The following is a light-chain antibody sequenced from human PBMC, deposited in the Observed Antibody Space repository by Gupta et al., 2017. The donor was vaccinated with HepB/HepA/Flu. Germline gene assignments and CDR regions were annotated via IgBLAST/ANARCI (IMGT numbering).Light chain of an antibody. CDR1: QNILYSSNNKNY. Sequence: EIVLTQSPDSLAVSLGERATINCKSSQNILYSSNNKNYLAWYQQKPGQPPKLLIYWASTRESGVPDRFSGSGSGTDFTLTISSLQAEDVAVYYCQQYYTTPQTFGQGTKVEIK. V-gene: IGKV4-1*01. J-gene: IGKJ1*01. CDR2: WAS. CDR3: QQYYTTPQT.